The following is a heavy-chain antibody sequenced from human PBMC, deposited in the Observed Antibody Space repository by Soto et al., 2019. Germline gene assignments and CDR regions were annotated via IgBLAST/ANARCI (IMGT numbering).Heavy chain of an antibody. D-gene: IGHD6-25*01. V-gene: IGHV1-69*12. CDR1: GGTISSYA. J-gene: IGHJ2*01. Sequence: QVQLVQSGAEVKKPGSSVKVSCKASGGTISSYAISWVRQAPGQGLEWMGGIIPLFGRANYAQKFQGRVTITAAASTSTAYMELSSLRSEDTAVYYCAQTLGLAAAGPGRFDLWGRGTLVTVS. CDR2: IIPLFGRA. CDR3: AQTLGLAAAGPGRFDL.